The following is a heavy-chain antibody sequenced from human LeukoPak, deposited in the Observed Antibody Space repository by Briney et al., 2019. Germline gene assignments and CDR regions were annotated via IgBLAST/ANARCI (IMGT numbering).Heavy chain of an antibody. Sequence: PSETLSLTCTVSGGSISSYYWSWIRQPAGKGLEWIGRIYTNGSTNYNPSLKSRVTMSVDTSKNQFSLKLSSVTAADTAVYYCAREGAVGGGLYYYYYMDVWGKGTTVTVSS. CDR3: AREGAVGGGLYYYYYMDV. D-gene: IGHD2-15*01. CDR1: GGSISSYY. J-gene: IGHJ6*03. V-gene: IGHV4-4*07. CDR2: IYTNGST.